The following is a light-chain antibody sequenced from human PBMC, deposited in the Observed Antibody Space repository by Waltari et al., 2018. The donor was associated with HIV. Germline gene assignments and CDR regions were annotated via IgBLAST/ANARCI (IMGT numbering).Light chain of an antibody. CDR1: NIGTNN. CDR3: QVWDYNSDRWV. CDR2: DDS. J-gene: IGLJ3*02. V-gene: IGLV3-21*02. Sequence: SYVLTQPPSVSVAPGQTARITCGGNNIGTNNMHWYQQRPGQAPVLVVSDDSDRPSDIPERFSGSNSANTANLSISRVEAGDEADYYCQVWDYNSDRWVFGGGTKLTVL.